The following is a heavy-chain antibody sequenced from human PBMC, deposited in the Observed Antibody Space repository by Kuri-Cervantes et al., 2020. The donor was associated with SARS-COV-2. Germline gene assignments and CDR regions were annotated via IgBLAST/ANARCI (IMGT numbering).Heavy chain of an antibody. J-gene: IGHJ6*02. CDR2: ISYDGSEK. Sequence: GGSLRLSCEASGFPFSSHSMHWVRQAPGRGLEWVAVISYDGSEKNYANPLKGRFTISRDNSMNTVWLQMVSLRADDTAVYFCARERLVRRALDNWGQGTTVTVSS. CDR3: ARERLVRRALDN. D-gene: IGHD3-9*01. CDR1: GFPFSSHS. V-gene: IGHV3-30*04.